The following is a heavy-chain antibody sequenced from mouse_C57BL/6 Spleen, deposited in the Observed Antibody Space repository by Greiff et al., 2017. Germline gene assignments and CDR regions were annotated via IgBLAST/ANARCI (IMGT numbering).Heavy chain of an antibody. CDR2: IYPRGGNT. CDR1: GYTFTSYG. Sequence: QVQLKESGAELARPGASVKLSCKASGYTFTSYGISWVKQRTGQGLEWIGEIYPRGGNTYYNEKFKGKATLTADKSSSTAYMELRSLTSEDSAVYFCASYYYGSSYPLYYYAMDYWGQGTSVTVSS. J-gene: IGHJ4*01. D-gene: IGHD1-1*01. CDR3: ASYYYGSSYPLYYYAMDY. V-gene: IGHV1-81*01.